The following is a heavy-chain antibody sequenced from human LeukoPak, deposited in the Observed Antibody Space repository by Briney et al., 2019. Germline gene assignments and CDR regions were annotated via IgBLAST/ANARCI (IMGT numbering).Heavy chain of an antibody. CDR3: ARDQYDHVWGSYRPYFDY. V-gene: IGHV1-18*04. Sequence: GASVKVSCTASGYTFTSYGISWVRQAPGQGLERMGSISPYTGNTKYAERLQGRVIMTTDTPTRAAYMELRSLKSDDTAVFYCARDQYDHVWGSYRPYFDYWGQGTLVSVSS. CDR2: ISPYTGNT. CDR1: GYTFTSYG. D-gene: IGHD3-16*02. J-gene: IGHJ4*02.